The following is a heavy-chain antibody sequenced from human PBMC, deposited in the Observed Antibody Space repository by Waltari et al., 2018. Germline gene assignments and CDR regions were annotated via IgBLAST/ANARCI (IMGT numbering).Heavy chain of an antibody. Sequence: QVQLQESGPGLVKPSETLSLTCTVSGGSISSYYWSWIRQPAGKGLEWIGRIYTSGSTNYNPSLKSRVTMSVDTSKNQFSLKLSSVPAADTAVYYCARATMVRGVMSPYYFDYWGQGTLVTVSS. CDR3: ARATMVRGVMSPYYFDY. CDR1: GGSISSYY. V-gene: IGHV4-4*07. J-gene: IGHJ4*02. D-gene: IGHD3-10*01. CDR2: IYTSGST.